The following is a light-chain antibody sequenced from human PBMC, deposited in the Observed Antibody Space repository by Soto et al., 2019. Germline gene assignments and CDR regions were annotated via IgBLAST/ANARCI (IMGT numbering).Light chain of an antibody. Sequence: QSVLTQPASLSGSPGPSITISCAGTSSDVGKYNLVSWYQQHPGKAPKVMILQGYKRPSGVSNRVSGSKFGNTASLTISGLQAEDEAEYYCCAYAATYTYVFGTGTKVTVL. V-gene: IGLV2-23*01. CDR2: QGY. CDR3: CAYAATYTYV. CDR1: SSDVGKYNL. J-gene: IGLJ1*01.